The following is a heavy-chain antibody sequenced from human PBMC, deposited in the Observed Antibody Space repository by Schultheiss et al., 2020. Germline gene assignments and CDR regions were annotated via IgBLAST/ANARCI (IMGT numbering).Heavy chain of an antibody. Sequence: GGSLRLSCTASGFMFSNSAMNWVRQAPGKGLEWVAVISYDGRNKYYAESVTGRFTISRDNSKNTLYLQMSSLTSEDTAVYYCTTAADYGDFGVRIGWGQGTLVTVSS. J-gene: IGHJ4*02. V-gene: IGHV3-30*04. CDR3: TTAADYGDFGVRIG. CDR1: GFMFSNSA. CDR2: ISYDGRNK. D-gene: IGHD4-17*01.